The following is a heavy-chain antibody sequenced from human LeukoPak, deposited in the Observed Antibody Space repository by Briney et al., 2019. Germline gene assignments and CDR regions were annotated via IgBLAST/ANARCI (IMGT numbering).Heavy chain of an antibody. J-gene: IGHJ4*02. CDR3: AKSGGYGLIDK. V-gene: IGHV4-34*01. D-gene: IGHD1-26*01. Sequence: SETLPLTCAVYGGSFSGYYWSWIRQPPGKGLEWIGSIYHSGSTYYNPSLNSRVTISIDTSKNLFSLRLNSMTAADTAVYYCAKSGGYGLIDKWGQGTLVTVSS. CDR1: GGSFSGYY. CDR2: IYHSGST.